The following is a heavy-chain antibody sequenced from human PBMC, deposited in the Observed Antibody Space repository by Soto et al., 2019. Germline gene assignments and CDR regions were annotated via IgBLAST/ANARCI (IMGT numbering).Heavy chain of an antibody. J-gene: IGHJ6*02. CDR3: AREARGVIRGMDV. CDR1: GGSISDDY. CDR2: ISHSGST. V-gene: IGHV4-59*01. D-gene: IGHD3-10*01. Sequence: SETLSLTCTVSGGSISDDYWSWIRQPPGKGLEWIGHISHSGSTNYNPSLKSRVTISVDTSKRQFSLKLSSVTAADTAVYYCAREARGVIRGMDVWGQGTTVTVSS.